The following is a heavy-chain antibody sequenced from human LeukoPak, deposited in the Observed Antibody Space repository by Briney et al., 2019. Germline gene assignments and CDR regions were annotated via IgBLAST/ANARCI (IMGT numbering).Heavy chain of an antibody. V-gene: IGHV1-2*02. CDR2: MNPNSGGT. J-gene: IGHJ4*02. CDR1: GYTVTGYY. D-gene: IGHD3-10*01. Sequence: ASVKVSCKASGYTVTGYYMHWVRQAPGQALEWMGWMNPNSGGTNYAQKFQGRVTMTRDTSISTAYMELSRLRSDDTAVYYCAVTLITMVRYALDYWGQGTLVTVSS. CDR3: AVTLITMVRYALDY.